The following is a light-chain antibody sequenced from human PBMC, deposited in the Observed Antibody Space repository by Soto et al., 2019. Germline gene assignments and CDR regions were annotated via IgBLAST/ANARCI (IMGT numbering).Light chain of an antibody. J-gene: IGKJ2*01. CDR1: QSISSY. CDR2: AAS. V-gene: IGKV1-39*01. CDR3: QQTYSTPYT. Sequence: DIQMTQSPSSLSASVGDRVTITCRASQSISSYLNWYQQKPGKAPKLLIYAASSLQSGVPSRFSGSRSRTDFTLTISSLQTEDFATYYCQQTYSTPYTFGPGTKLEIK.